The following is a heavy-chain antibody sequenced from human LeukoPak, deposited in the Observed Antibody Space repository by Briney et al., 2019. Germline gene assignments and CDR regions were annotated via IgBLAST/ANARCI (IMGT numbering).Heavy chain of an antibody. Sequence: PEGSLRLSCAASGFTFRDYYMTWIRQAPGKGLEWISYISRSGDTLYYADSVEGRFTISRDNAKNSLYLQMNSLRAEDTAVYYCAREVVIFPDYYYYGMDVWGQGTTVTVSS. CDR1: GFTFRDYY. D-gene: IGHD3-9*01. J-gene: IGHJ6*02. CDR3: AREVVIFPDYYYYGMDV. CDR2: ISRSGDTL. V-gene: IGHV3-11*01.